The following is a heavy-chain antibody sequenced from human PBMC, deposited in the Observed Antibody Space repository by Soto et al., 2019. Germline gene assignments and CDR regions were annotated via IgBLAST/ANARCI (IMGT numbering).Heavy chain of an antibody. J-gene: IGHJ6*02. CDR1: GFTFSTYA. CDR2: ILHDETP. Sequence: GGSLRLSCAASGFTFSTYAMTWVRQAPGRGLEWVSTILHDETPFYTDSVKGRFTISRDNVRGTLYLQMNGLRVEDAAVYYCARAISYFYYGMDVWGQGTTVTVSS. V-gene: IGHV3-23*01. CDR3: ARAISYFYYGMDV.